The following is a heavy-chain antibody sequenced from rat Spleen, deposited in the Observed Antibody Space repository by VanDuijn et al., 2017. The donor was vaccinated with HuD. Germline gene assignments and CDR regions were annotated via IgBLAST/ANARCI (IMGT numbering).Heavy chain of an antibody. CDR2: ISHDDPST. Sequence: EVQLVESGGGLVQPGRSLKLSCAASGFTFSNYYMAWVRQAPTKGLEWVATISHDDPSTYYRDSVKGRFTISRDNAKSTLYLQMNILRSEDTATYYCATGPRILRLDWFAYWGQGTLVTVSS. J-gene: IGHJ3*01. V-gene: IGHV5-27*01. CDR3: ATGPRILRLDWFAY. CDR1: GFTFSNYY. D-gene: IGHD1-6*01.